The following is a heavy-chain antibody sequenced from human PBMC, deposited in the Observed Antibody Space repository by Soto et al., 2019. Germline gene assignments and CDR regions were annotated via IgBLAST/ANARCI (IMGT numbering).Heavy chain of an antibody. CDR3: ARTRGYSYGPVDY. J-gene: IGHJ4*02. Sequence: KPSETLSLTCTVSGGSISSSSYYWGWIRQPPGKGLEWIGSIYYSGSTYYNPSLKSRVTISVDTSKNQFSLKLSSVTAADTAVYYCARTRGYSYGPVDYWGQGTLVTVSS. D-gene: IGHD5-18*01. CDR1: GGSISSSSYY. V-gene: IGHV4-39*01. CDR2: IYYSGST.